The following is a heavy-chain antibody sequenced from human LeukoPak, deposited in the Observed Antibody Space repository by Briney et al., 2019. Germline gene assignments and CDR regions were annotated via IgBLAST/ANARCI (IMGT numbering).Heavy chain of an antibody. D-gene: IGHD7-27*01. CDR3: ARGPVGIGWFDP. V-gene: IGHV4-34*01. J-gene: IGHJ5*02. CDR2: INHSGST. Sequence: PSETLSLTCAVYGGSFSGYYWSWIRQPPGKGLEWIGEINHSGSTNYNPSLKSRVTISVDTSKNQFSLKLSSVTAADTAVYYRARGPVGIGWFDPWGQGTLVTVSS. CDR1: GGSFSGYY.